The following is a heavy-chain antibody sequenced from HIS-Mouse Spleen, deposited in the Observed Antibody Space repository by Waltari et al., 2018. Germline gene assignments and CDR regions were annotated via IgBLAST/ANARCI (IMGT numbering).Heavy chain of an antibody. CDR1: GGSISSSSYY. J-gene: IGHJ2*01. D-gene: IGHD6-13*01. CDR2: IYYSGGT. CDR3: ARETPYSSSWYGWYFDL. Sequence: QLQLQESGPGLVKPSETLSLTCTFSGGSISSSSYYWGWIRQPPGKRLECIGSIYYSGGTYNYQSDQSRITISGGTSKNQFSLKLSSATAAETAVYYCARETPYSSSWYGWYFDLWGRGTLVTVSS. V-gene: IGHV4-39*07.